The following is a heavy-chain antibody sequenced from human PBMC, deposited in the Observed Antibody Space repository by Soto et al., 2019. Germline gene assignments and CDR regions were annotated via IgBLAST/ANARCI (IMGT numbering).Heavy chain of an antibody. CDR2: IYHSGGT. J-gene: IGHJ3*02. CDR1: GYSISSGYY. V-gene: IGHV4-38-2*02. CDR3: ARVGNFLGWSRGAFDI. D-gene: IGHD3-3*01. Sequence: WETLALTCSVSGYSISSGYYWGWIRQPPGKGLEWIGIIYHSGGTYYNPSLNRRVTISVDRSKNHFSLKLSSVTAADTAVYYCARVGNFLGWSRGAFDIGGQGTMVTVS.